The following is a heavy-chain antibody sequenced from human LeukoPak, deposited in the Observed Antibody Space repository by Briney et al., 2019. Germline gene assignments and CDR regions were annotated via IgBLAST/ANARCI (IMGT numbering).Heavy chain of an antibody. D-gene: IGHD6-13*01. J-gene: IGHJ4*02. V-gene: IGHV6-1*01. CDR1: GDSVSSNIAT. Sequence: SQTLSLTCVISGDSVSSNIATWNWIRQSPSRGPEWLGRTYYRSQWYYDYAVSVRSRITINPDTSKNQSSLQLSSVTPEDTAVYFCARERSSWYYLDYWGQGMLVTVSS. CDR3: ARERSSWYYLDY. CDR2: TYYRSQWYY.